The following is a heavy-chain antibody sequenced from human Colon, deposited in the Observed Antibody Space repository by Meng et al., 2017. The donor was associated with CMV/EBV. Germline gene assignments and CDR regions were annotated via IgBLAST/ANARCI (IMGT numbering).Heavy chain of an antibody. J-gene: IGHJ3*01. V-gene: IGHV4-59*03. CDR3: VGSYDFWSGYYTSSAFDA. D-gene: IGHD3-3*01. CDR1: GAPISSYY. Sequence: GSLRLSCTVSGAPISSYYWNWIRQPPGKGLEWIGDIFYSGTSNYNPSLNGQVSMSVDTAKNQFSLKLTSVTASETAVYYCVGSYDFWSGYYTSSAFDAWGQGSMVTVSS. CDR2: IFYSGTS.